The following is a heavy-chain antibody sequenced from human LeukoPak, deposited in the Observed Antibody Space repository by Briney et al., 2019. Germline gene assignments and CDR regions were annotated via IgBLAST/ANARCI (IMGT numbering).Heavy chain of an antibody. CDR3: ARNWGYAFDI. J-gene: IGHJ3*02. CDR2: VHHTGPT. V-gene: IGHV4-4*02. Sequence: SETLSHTCAVSGGSISSDNWWSWVRQPPGRGLEWIGEVHHTGPTNYNASLKGRVTISVDKSENQSSLKLSSVTASDTAVYHCARNWGYAFDIWGQGTMVTVSS. CDR1: GGSISSDNW. D-gene: IGHD3-16*01.